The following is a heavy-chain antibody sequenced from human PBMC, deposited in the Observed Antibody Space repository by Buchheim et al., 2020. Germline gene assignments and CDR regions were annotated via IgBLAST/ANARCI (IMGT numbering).Heavy chain of an antibody. V-gene: IGHV3-33*03. Sequence: QVQLVESGGGVVQPGRSLRLSCAASGFTFTSYGMHWVRQAPGKGLEWVAVISYDEKNKWYADSVKGRFTISRDSSKNTLYLQMNSLRAEDTAVYYCAKDYYYDSSGCPDYWGQGTL. D-gene: IGHD3-22*01. CDR1: GFTFTSYG. CDR3: AKDYYYDSSGCPDY. J-gene: IGHJ4*02. CDR2: ISYDEKNK.